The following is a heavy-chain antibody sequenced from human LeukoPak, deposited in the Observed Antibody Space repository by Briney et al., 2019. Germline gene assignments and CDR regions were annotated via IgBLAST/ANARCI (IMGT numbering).Heavy chain of an antibody. J-gene: IGHJ5*02. Sequence: PSETLPLTCAVYGGSFSGYYWSWIRQPPGKGLEWIGEINHSGSTNYNPSLKSRVTISVDTSKNQFSLKLSSVTAADTAVYYCARGRGYSNYEFRVWFDPWGQGTLVTVSS. CDR3: ARGRGYSNYEFRVWFDP. CDR2: INHSGST. D-gene: IGHD4-11*01. V-gene: IGHV4-34*01. CDR1: GGSFSGYY.